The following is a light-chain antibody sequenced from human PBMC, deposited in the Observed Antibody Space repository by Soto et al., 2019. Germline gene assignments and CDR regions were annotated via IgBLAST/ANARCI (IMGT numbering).Light chain of an antibody. CDR1: QSVSSY. J-gene: IGKJ1*01. V-gene: IGKV3-20*01. Sequence: EIVLTQSPATLSLSPGERATLFCRASQSVSSYFAWYQQKPGQAPNLLIYDASNRATGIPARFSGSGSGTDFTLTISRLEPEDFAVYYCQQYGSSPKFGQGTKVDI. CDR2: DAS. CDR3: QQYGSSPK.